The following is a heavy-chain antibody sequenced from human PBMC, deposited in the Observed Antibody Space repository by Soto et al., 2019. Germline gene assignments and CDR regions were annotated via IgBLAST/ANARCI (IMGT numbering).Heavy chain of an antibody. V-gene: IGHV4-34*01. D-gene: IGHD3-10*01. CDR3: ARGILLWFGESYYYYGMDV. CDR2: INHSGST. CDR1: GGSFSGYY. J-gene: IGHJ6*02. Sequence: SETLSLTCAVYGGSFSGYYWSWIRQPPGKGLEWIGEINHSGSTNYNPSLKSRVTISVDTSKNQFSLKLSSVTAADTAVYYCARGILLWFGESYYYYGMDVWGQGTTVTVSS.